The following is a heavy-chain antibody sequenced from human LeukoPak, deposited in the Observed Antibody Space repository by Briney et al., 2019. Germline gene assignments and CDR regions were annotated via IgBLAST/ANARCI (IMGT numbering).Heavy chain of an antibody. CDR3: ASKQGDY. Sequence: GGSLRLSCAASQPIFSTYTMHWVRQAPGKGLEWVANINPDGSGKYYVDSVKGRFAISRDNAKKSLYLQMNSLRAEDTAVYYCASKQGDYWGQGTLVTVSS. CDR2: INPDGSGK. V-gene: IGHV3-7*01. J-gene: IGHJ4*02. CDR1: QPIFSTYT.